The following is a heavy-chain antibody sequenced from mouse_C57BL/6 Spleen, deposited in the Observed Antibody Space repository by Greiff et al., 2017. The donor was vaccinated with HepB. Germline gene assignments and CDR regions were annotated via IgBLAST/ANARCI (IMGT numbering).Heavy chain of an antibody. Sequence: EVQLVESGAELVRPGASVKLSCTASGFNIKDYYMHWVKQRPEQGLEWIGRIDPEDGDTEYAPKFQGKATMTADPSSNTAYLQLSSLTSEDTAVYYCTSDGYYDAMDYWGQGTSVTVSS. D-gene: IGHD2-3*01. V-gene: IGHV14-1*01. J-gene: IGHJ4*01. CDR2: IDPEDGDT. CDR1: GFNIKDYY. CDR3: TSDGYYDAMDY.